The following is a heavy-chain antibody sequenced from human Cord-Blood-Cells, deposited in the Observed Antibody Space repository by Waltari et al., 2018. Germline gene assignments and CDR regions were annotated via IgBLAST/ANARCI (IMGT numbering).Heavy chain of an antibody. CDR2: IYYSGST. CDR1: GGSISSSSYY. J-gene: IGHJ6*03. CDR3: ARQSGSGSYYYYYYYMDV. V-gene: IGHV4-39*07. Sequence: QLQLQESGPGLVTPSETLSPTCTVSGGSISSSSYYWGWIRQPPGKGLEWIGSIYYSGSTYYNPSLKSRVTISVDTSKNQFSLKLSSVTAADTAVYYCARQSGSGSYYYYYYYMDVWGKGTTVTVSS. D-gene: IGHD1-26*01.